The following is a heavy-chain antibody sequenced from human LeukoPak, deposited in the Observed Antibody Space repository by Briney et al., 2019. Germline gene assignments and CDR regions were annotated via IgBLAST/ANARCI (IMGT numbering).Heavy chain of an antibody. J-gene: IGHJ4*02. V-gene: IGHV3-74*01. Sequence: GGSLRLSCAASGFTFSSYWMHWVRQAPGKGLVWVSRTNSDGSSTSYADSVKGRFTISRDNAKNTLYLQMNSLRADDTAVYYCARILTGVADYWGQGTLVTVSS. D-gene: IGHD3-9*01. CDR3: ARILTGVADY. CDR1: GFTFSSYW. CDR2: TNSDGSST.